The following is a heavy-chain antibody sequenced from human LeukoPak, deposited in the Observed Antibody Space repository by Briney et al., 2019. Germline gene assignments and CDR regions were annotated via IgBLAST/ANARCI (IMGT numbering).Heavy chain of an antibody. CDR1: GFTFSSYG. CDR2: ISYDGSNK. Sequence: GGSLRLSCAGSGFTFSSYGMNWVRQAPGKGLEWVAVISYDGSNKYYADSVKGRFTISRDNSKNTLYLQMNSLRAEDTAVYYCARDRDGDYWGQGTLVTVSS. V-gene: IGHV3-30*03. CDR3: ARDRDGDY. J-gene: IGHJ4*02. D-gene: IGHD5-24*01.